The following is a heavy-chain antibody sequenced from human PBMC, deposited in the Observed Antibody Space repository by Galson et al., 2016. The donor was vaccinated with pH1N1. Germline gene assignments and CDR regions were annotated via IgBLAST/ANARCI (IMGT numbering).Heavy chain of an antibody. Sequence: YGITWVLQAPGQGLQWMGWINTRNGYTRISQKFQGRVTMTTDTTTRTVYMDLGSLKSDDTGVYYCARGRGDLAGYYYGLDVWGQGTTVTVSS. CDR1: YG. J-gene: IGHJ6*02. CDR2: INTRNGYT. V-gene: IGHV1-18*01. CDR3: ARGRGDLAGYYYGLDV.